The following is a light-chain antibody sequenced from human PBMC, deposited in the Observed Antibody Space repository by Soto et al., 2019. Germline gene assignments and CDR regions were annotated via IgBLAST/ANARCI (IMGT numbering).Light chain of an antibody. CDR2: EVT. J-gene: IGLJ2*01. Sequence: QSVLTQPPSASGSLGQSVTISCTGTRRDIGDYDYVSWYQQHPGKAPKLMIYEVTKRPSGVPNRCSGSKSGNTASLTVSGLQPEDEADYHCSSYAGSETYAGGDTLIFGGGTKLTVL. V-gene: IGLV2-8*01. CDR1: RRDIGDYDY. CDR3: SSYAGSETYAGGDTLI.